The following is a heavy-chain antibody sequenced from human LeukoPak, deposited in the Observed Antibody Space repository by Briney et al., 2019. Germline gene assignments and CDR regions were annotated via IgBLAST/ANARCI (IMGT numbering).Heavy chain of an antibody. CDR3: ARGTGIATRPFDY. CDR1: GGSINGYY. J-gene: IGHJ4*02. D-gene: IGHD6-6*01. V-gene: IGHV4-4*07. Sequence: SEALSLTCIVSGGSINGYYWHWIRQPAGKGLEWIGHIYSNGNTNYNPSPKSRVTMSIDTSKNQFSLKVRSVTAADTAVYYCARGTGIATRPFDYWGQGALVTVSS. CDR2: IYSNGNT.